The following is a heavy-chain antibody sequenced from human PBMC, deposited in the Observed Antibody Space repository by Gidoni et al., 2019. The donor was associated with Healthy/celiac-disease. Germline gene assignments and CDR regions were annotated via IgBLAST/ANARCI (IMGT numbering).Heavy chain of an antibody. Sequence: EVQLLESGGGSVQPGGSLRLSCAVSGFTFSKYAMNWVRQAPGQGLAWVSAISPAGGSPYYADSVKGRFTISRDNSKNTLFLEMNNLRAEDTAVYYCTRDGKFRTDGFDVWGPGSMVTVSS. CDR1: GFTFSKYA. CDR3: TRDGKFRTDGFDV. D-gene: IGHD1-26*01. J-gene: IGHJ3*01. CDR2: ISPAGGSP. V-gene: IGHV3-23*01.